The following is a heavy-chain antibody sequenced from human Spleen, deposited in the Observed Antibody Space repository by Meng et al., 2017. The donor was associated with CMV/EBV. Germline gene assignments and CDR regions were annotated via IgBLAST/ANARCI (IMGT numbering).Heavy chain of an antibody. CDR2: IYSSGTT. D-gene: IGHD1-14*01. CDR1: RFTVSSNE. V-gene: IGHV3-66*03. Sequence: LSGAASRFTVSSNEMSWVRQAPGKGLEWVSVIYSSGTTHHADAVKGRFTISRDNSRNTVYLQMNSLRPEDTAVYFCAREEPGGWFDPWGQGTLVTVSS. CDR3: AREEPGGWFDP. J-gene: IGHJ5*02.